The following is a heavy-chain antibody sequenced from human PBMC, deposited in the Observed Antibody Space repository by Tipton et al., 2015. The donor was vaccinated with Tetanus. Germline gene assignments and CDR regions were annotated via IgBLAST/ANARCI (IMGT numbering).Heavy chain of an antibody. D-gene: IGHD4-11*01. V-gene: IGHV4-59*01. Sequence: TLSLTCTVSGGSISNYYWSWIRQPPGKGLEWIGYIYYSGSTNYNPSLKSRVTISVDTSKNQFSLNLSSVTAADTAVYYCARGTTLDYWGQGTLVTVSS. CDR3: ARGTTLDY. CDR1: GGSISNYY. CDR2: IYYSGST. J-gene: IGHJ4*02.